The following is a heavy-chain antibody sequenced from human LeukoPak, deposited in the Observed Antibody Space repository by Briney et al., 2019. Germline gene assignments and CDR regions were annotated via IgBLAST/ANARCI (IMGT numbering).Heavy chain of an antibody. V-gene: IGHV1-18*01. CDR2: ISAYNGNT. CDR1: GYTFTSYG. CDR3: ARERKDYDFWSGYHYYYYGMDV. D-gene: IGHD3-3*01. J-gene: IGHJ6*02. Sequence: GASVKVSCKASGYTFTSYGISWVRQAPGQGLEWMGWISAYNGNTNYAQKLQGRVTMTTDRSTSTAYMELRSLRSDDTAVYYCARERKDYDFWSGYHYYYYGMDVWGQGTTVTVSS.